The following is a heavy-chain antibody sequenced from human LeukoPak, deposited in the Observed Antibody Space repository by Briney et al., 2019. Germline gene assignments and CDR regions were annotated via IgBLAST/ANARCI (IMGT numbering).Heavy chain of an antibody. V-gene: IGHV3-74*01. CDR3: ARYFDS. Sequence: GGSLRLSCGVSGFTFSSHWMHWVRQAPGQGLVWVSRINNGGSDTKYADSVKGRFTISRDNAKNSLYLKMNSLRDEDTAVYYCARYFDSWGQGTLVTVSS. J-gene: IGHJ4*02. CDR2: INNGGSDT. CDR1: GFTFSSHW.